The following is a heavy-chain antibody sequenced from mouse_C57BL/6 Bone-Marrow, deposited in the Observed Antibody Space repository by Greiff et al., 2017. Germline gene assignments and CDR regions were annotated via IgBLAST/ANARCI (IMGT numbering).Heavy chain of an antibody. Sequence: QVQLQQSGAELVKPGASVKVSCKASGYTFTSYWMHWVKQRPGQGLEWIGRFHPSDSDTTYNQKFKGKATLTVDKSSSTAYMQLSSLTSEDSAVYYCAIGWVYDSDDERYYYTMDYWGQGTSVTVSS. CDR1: GYTFTSYW. CDR3: AIGWVYDSDDERYYYTMDY. V-gene: IGHV1-74*01. J-gene: IGHJ4*01. D-gene: IGHD2-4*01. CDR2: FHPSDSDT.